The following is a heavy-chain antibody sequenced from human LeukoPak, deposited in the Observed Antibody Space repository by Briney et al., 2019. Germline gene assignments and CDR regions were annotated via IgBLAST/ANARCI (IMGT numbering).Heavy chain of an antibody. V-gene: IGHV3-23*01. Sequence: GGSLRLSCAASGFTFSDYYMSWIRQAPGKGLEWVSAISGSGGSTYYADSVKGRFTISRDNSKNTLYLQMNSLRAEDTAVYYRAKDPSPGAGGTDNWFDPWGQGTLVTVSS. CDR1: GFTFSDYY. J-gene: IGHJ5*02. CDR3: AKDPSPGAGGTDNWFDP. D-gene: IGHD1-26*01. CDR2: ISGSGGST.